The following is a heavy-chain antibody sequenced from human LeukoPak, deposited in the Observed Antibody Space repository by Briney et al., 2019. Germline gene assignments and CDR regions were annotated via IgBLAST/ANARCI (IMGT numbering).Heavy chain of an antibody. CDR1: GGSISGHF. J-gene: IGHJ5*02. V-gene: IGHV4-59*11. CDR2: VYYTGST. D-gene: IGHD3-10*01. CDR3: ARDQSGWFDP. Sequence: PSETLSLTCTVSGGSISGHFWSWIRQPPGKGLEWIGHVYYTGSTGYNPSLKSRVTISVDTSKNQFSLKLSSVTAADTAVYYCARDQSGWFDPWGQGTLVTVSS.